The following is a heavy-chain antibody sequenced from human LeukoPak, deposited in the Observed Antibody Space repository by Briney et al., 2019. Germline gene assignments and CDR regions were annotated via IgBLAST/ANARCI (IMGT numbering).Heavy chain of an antibody. D-gene: IGHD6-13*01. V-gene: IGHV1-8*01. CDR3: ARIAAAGNRRLNY. Sequence: WASVKVSCKASGYTFTSYDINWVRQATGQGLEWMGWMNPNSGNTGYAQKFQGRIIVSRNTSISTAYMELSSLTSEDTAIYYCARIAAAGNRRLNYWGQGTLVTVAS. J-gene: IGHJ4*02. CDR1: GYTFTSYD. CDR2: MNPNSGNT.